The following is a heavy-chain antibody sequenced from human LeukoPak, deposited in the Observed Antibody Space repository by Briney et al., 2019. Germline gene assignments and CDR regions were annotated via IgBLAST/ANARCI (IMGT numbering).Heavy chain of an antibody. J-gene: IGHJ4*02. CDR3: ARDIAVAGIFPFDY. Sequence: GSSVKVSCKASGGTFSSYAISWVRQAPGQGLEWMGRIIPILGIANYAQKFQGRVTITADKSTSTAYMELSSLRSEDTAVYYCARDIAVAGIFPFDYWGQGTLVTVSS. CDR1: GGTFSSYA. V-gene: IGHV1-69*04. D-gene: IGHD6-19*01. CDR2: IIPILGIA.